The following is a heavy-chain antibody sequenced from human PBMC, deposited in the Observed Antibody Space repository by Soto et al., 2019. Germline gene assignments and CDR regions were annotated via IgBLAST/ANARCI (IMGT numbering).Heavy chain of an antibody. CDR3: AKFVGPSINFLGY. Sequence: GGSLRLSCAASGFTFSSFAMSWVRQAPGKGLEWVSGVTASGSSTHYAESVKGRFTISRDNSKNTLYLQMNSLRAEDTAIYHCAKFVGPSINFLGYWGPGMLVTVSS. J-gene: IGHJ4*01. D-gene: IGHD1-20*01. CDR2: VTASGSST. V-gene: IGHV3-23*01. CDR1: GFTFSSFA.